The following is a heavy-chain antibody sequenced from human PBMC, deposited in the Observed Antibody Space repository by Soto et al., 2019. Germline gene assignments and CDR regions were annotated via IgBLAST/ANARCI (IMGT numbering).Heavy chain of an antibody. CDR1: GFTFSSYW. J-gene: IGHJ5*02. Sequence: PGGSLRLSCAASGFTFSSYWMSWVRQAPGKGLEWVANIKQDGSEKYYVDSVKGRFTISRDNAKNSLYLQMNSLRAEDTAVYYCARDFPASIAAAGTDPPWFDPWGKGTLVTVS. CDR2: IKQDGSEK. V-gene: IGHV3-7*01. D-gene: IGHD6-13*01. CDR3: ARDFPASIAAAGTDPPWFDP.